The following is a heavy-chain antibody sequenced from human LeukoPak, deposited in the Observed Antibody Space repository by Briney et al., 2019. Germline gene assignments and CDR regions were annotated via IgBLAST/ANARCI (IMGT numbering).Heavy chain of an antibody. CDR1: GGSISNNY. CDR2: IYYSGST. D-gene: IGHD1-26*01. J-gene: IGHJ4*02. V-gene: IGHV4-59*01. Sequence: SETLSLTCTVSGGSISNNYWSWIRQPPGKGLEWIGYIYYSGSTNYNPSLKSRVTISVDTSKNQFSLKLSSVTAADTAVYYCGRCLVGATMDYWGQGTLVTVSS. CDR3: GRCLVGATMDY.